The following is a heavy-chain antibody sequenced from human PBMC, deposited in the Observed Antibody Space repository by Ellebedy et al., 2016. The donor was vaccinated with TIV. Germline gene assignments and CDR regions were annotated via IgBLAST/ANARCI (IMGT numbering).Heavy chain of an antibody. D-gene: IGHD3-3*01. J-gene: IGHJ6*03. CDR3: ARDAGYDFWSGRLPDGDLYYYMDV. Sequence: SETLSLTXTVSGASIRSVSYYWGWVRQPPGKGLEWIGSIYDSGNTYYNPSLKSRVTISVDTSKNQFSLKLTSVTAADTAVYYCARDAGYDFWSGRLPDGDLYYYMDVWGKGTTVTVSS. CDR2: IYDSGNT. CDR1: GASIRSVSYY. V-gene: IGHV4-39*07.